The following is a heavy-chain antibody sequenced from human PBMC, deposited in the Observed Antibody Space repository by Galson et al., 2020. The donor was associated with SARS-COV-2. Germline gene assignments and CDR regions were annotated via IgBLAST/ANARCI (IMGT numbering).Heavy chain of an antibody. D-gene: IGHD2-8*01. J-gene: IGHJ6*03. V-gene: IGHV4-61*02. CDR3: TRDMVWAGNYYYMDV. CDR1: GGSVSSGSYY. CDR2: IYTSGST. Sequence: SETLSLTCAVYGGSVSSGSYYWSWIRQPAGKGLEWIGRIYTSGSTNYNPSLKSRVTISVDTSKNQFSLKLSSVTAADTAVYFCTRDMVWAGNYYYMDVWGKGTTVTISS.